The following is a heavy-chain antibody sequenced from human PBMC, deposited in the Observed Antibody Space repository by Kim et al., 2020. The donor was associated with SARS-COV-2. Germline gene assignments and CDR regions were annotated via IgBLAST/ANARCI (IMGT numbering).Heavy chain of an antibody. J-gene: IGHJ4*02. Sequence: GGSLRLSCAASRFTFSSYGMHWVRQAPGKGLEWVAVIWYDGSNKYYADSVKGRFTISRDNSKNTLYLQMNSLRAEDTAVYYCARPAQYCSGGSCYSLDYWGQGTLVTVSS. CDR1: RFTFSSYG. V-gene: IGHV3-33*08. CDR3: ARPAQYCSGGSCYSLDY. CDR2: IWYDGSNK. D-gene: IGHD2-15*01.